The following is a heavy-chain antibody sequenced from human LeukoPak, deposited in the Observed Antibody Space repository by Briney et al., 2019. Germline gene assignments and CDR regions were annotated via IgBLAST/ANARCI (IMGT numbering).Heavy chain of an antibody. V-gene: IGHV3-74*01. CDR3: ARSASGYGA. CDR2: IDDDGAGT. CDR1: GFPFSGYW. Sequence: GGSLRLSCAASGFPFSGYWMHWVRQAPGKGLVWVSRIDDDGAGTTYADSVKGRFTISRDNAKNTLYLQMNSLRVEDTAVYYCARSASGYGAWGQGTLVTVSS. D-gene: IGHD5-12*01. J-gene: IGHJ5*02.